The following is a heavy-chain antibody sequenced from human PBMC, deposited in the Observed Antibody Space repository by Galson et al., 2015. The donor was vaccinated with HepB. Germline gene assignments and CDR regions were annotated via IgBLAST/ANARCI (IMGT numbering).Heavy chain of an antibody. D-gene: IGHD3-10*01. J-gene: IGHJ6*02. CDR1: GYSFTSYW. Sequence: QSGAEVKKPGESLRISCKGSGYSFTSYWISWVRQMPGKGLEWMGRIDPSDSYTNYSPSFQGHVTISADKSISTAYLQWSSLKASDTAMYYCARRGNQQPYYYYYYGMDVWGQGTTVTVSS. CDR2: IDPSDSYT. V-gene: IGHV5-10-1*01. CDR3: ARRGNQQPYYYYYYGMDV.